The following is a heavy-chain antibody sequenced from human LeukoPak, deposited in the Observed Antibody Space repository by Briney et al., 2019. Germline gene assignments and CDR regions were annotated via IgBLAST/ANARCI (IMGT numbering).Heavy chain of an antibody. CDR1: GFTFSSYG. J-gene: IGHJ4*02. D-gene: IGHD3-10*01. V-gene: IGHV3-33*01. CDR2: IWYDGSNK. CDR3: ARDSESYGSGSSSFDY. Sequence: PGGSLRLSCAASGFTFSSYGMHWFRKAPGKGLEWVAVIWYDGSNKYYADSVKGRFTISRDNSKNTLYLQMNSLRAEDTAVYYCARDSESYGSGSSSFDYWGQGTLVTVSS.